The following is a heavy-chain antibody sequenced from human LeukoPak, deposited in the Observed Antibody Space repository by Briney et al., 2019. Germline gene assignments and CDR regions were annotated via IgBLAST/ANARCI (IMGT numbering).Heavy chain of an antibody. V-gene: IGHV1-2*02. J-gene: IGHJ3*02. CDR1: GYTFTGYY. Sequence: AASVKVSCKASGYTFTGYYMHWVRQAPGQGLEWMGWINPNSGGTNYAQKFQGRVTMTRDTSISTAYMELSSLRSEDTAVYYCASLDTAMGDAFDIWGQGTMVTVSS. CDR3: ASLDTAMGDAFDI. D-gene: IGHD5-18*01. CDR2: INPNSGGT.